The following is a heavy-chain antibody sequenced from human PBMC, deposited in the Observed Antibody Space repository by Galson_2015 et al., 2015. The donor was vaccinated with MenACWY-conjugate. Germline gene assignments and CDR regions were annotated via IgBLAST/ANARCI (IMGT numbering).Heavy chain of an antibody. CDR2: ISGSGGST. CDR3: ATFPQLAPQPY. Sequence: SLRLSCAASGFTFSSYAMSWVRQAPGKGLEWVSAISGSGGSTYYADSVKGRFTISRDNSKNTLYLQMNSLRAEDTAVYYCATFPQLAPQPYCGQGTLVTVSS. CDR1: GFTFSSYA. V-gene: IGHV3-23*01. D-gene: IGHD1-1*01. J-gene: IGHJ4*02.